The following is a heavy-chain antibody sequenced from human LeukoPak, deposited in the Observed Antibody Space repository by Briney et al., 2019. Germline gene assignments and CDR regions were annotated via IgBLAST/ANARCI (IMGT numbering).Heavy chain of an antibody. CDR2: IIPIFGTA. V-gene: IGHV1-69*13. CDR1: GGTFSSYA. Sequence: ASVKVSCKASGGTFSSYAISWVRQAPGQGLEWMGGIIPIFGTANYSQKFQGRVTITADESTSTAYMELSSLRSEDTAVYYCAREVGLVGATWTDYWGQGTLVTVCS. J-gene: IGHJ4*02. D-gene: IGHD1-26*01. CDR3: AREVGLVGATWTDY.